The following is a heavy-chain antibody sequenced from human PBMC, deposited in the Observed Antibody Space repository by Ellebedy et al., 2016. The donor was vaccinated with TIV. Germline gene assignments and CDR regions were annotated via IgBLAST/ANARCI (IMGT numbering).Heavy chain of an antibody. Sequence: GGSLRLXCAASGFVFKSCSMNWVRQAPGKGLEWVASISDRNSKRFYSDSVKGRFIISRDDATSSLFLEMNTLRVEDTAVYYCARPMFYYHYYMDGWGKGTTVIV. V-gene: IGHV3-21*01. CDR3: ARPMFYYHYYMDG. CDR1: GFVFKSCS. D-gene: IGHD3-10*02. CDR2: ISDRNSKR. J-gene: IGHJ6*03.